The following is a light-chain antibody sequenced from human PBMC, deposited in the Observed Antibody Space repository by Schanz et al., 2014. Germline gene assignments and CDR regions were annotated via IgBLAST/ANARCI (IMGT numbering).Light chain of an antibody. Sequence: DIQMTQSPSSLSASVGDRVTITCQASQDIGNYLNWYQQKPGKAPKLLIYDVSILQTGVPSRFIGSGSGTDFTFTISSLQPEDFATYYCQQSYRTLFTFGPGTKVDIK. CDR1: QDIGNY. J-gene: IGKJ3*01. V-gene: IGKV1-33*01. CDR2: DVS. CDR3: QQSYRTLFT.